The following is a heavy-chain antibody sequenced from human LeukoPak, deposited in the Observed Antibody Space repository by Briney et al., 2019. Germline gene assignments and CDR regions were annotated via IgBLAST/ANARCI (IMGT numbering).Heavy chain of an antibody. Sequence: SETLSLTCTVSGDSISSGSYYWSWIRQPAAKGLEWIGRISTTGSTNYHPSLQSRITVSVDTSKNQLSLKLTSVTDADTAVYYCASSWAVAGPFDYWGQGTLVTVSS. V-gene: IGHV4-61*02. CDR3: ASSWAVAGPFDY. D-gene: IGHD6-19*01. CDR1: GDSISSGSYY. CDR2: ISTTGST. J-gene: IGHJ4*02.